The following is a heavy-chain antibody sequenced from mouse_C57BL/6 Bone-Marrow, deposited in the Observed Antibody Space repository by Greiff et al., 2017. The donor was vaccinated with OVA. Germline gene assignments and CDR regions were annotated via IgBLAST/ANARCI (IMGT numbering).Heavy chain of an antibody. CDR3: ARSGQYYGPWYFDV. CDR1: GYTFTSYW. D-gene: IGHD1-1*01. V-gene: IGHV1-72*01. J-gene: IGHJ1*03. CDR2: IDPTSGGT. Sequence: QVQLQQPGAELVKPGASVKLSCKASGYTFTSYWMHWVKQRPGRGLEWIGRIDPTSGGTKYTEKFQSKATLTVDTHSSTAYLQLSSRPSEDSAAYDGARSGQYYGPWYFDVWGTGTTVTVSS.